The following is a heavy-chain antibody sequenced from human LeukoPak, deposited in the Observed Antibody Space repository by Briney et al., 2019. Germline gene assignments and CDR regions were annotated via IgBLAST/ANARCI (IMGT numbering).Heavy chain of an antibody. D-gene: IGHD6-6*01. CDR1: GGSISSYY. J-gene: IGHJ4*01. CDR2: IYSSGSA. Sequence: SETLSLTCTVSGGSISSYYWSWIRQPPGKGLEWIGYIYSSGSASYNPSLKSRVSIVLDTSKNQFSLKVTSVTAADTAVYYCARDRSSYAKGHYDYWGQGTLVTVSS. CDR3: ARDRSSYAKGHYDY. V-gene: IGHV4-59*12.